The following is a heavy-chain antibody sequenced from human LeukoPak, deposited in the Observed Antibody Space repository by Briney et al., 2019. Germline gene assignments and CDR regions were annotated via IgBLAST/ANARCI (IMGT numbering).Heavy chain of an antibody. D-gene: IGHD6-19*01. CDR3: ARGAAVAGTGLSSQQYYHGMDV. Sequence: SETLSLTRTVSVGSLSRYYWSSIRPPPGRGVEGIGCIYFIGSTNYNPSLKSRVTISIDPSKNQFSLKLSSVIAADAAVYYCARGAAVAGTGLSSQQYYHGMDVWGQGTTVTVSS. J-gene: IGHJ6*02. CDR2: IYFIGST. V-gene: IGHV4-59*01. CDR1: VGSLSRYY.